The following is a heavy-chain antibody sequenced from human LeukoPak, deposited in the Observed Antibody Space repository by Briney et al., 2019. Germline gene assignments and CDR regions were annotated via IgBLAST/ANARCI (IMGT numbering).Heavy chain of an antibody. CDR2: INWSGSST. Sequence: GGSLRLSCAASGFTFDDYGLSWVRQAPGKGLEWVSGINWSGSSTGYADSVEGRFAISRDNAKNSLYLQMNSLRVEDTAFYYCARDRKGYYYDNSGYPGELDYWGQGTLVTVSS. D-gene: IGHD3-22*01. CDR1: GFTFDDYG. CDR3: ARDRKGYYYDNSGYPGELDY. V-gene: IGHV3-20*04. J-gene: IGHJ4*02.